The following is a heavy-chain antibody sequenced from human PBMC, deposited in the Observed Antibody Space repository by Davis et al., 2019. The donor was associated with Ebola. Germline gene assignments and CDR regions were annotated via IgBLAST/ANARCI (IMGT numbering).Heavy chain of an antibody. CDR2: INHSGST. D-gene: IGHD1-14*01. Sequence: SETLSLTCTVSGGSLRNYHWTWIRQPPGKGLEWIGEINHSGSTNYNPSLKSRVTISVDTSKNQFSLKLSSVTAADTAVYYCARETRSGSDYWGQGTLVTVSS. V-gene: IGHV4-34*01. CDR3: ARETRSGSDY. J-gene: IGHJ4*02. CDR1: GGSLRNYH.